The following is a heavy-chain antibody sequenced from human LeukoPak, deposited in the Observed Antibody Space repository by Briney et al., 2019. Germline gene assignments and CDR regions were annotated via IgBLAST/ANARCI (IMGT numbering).Heavy chain of an antibody. J-gene: IGHJ4*02. Sequence: PSETLSLTCAVSGGSISSGGYSWSWIRQPPGKGLEWIGYIYHSGSTYYNPSLKSRVTISVDRSKNQFSLKLSSVTAADTAVYYCARSPLVYSSGWHGNYFDYWGQGTLVTVSS. CDR1: GGSISSGGYS. CDR2: IYHSGST. D-gene: IGHD6-19*01. V-gene: IGHV4-30-2*01. CDR3: ARSPLVYSSGWHGNYFDY.